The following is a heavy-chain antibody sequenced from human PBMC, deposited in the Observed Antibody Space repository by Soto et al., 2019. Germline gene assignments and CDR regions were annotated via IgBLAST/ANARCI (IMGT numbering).Heavy chain of an antibody. V-gene: IGHV3-23*01. CDR1: GFTFSSYA. D-gene: IGHD2-15*01. J-gene: IGHJ4*02. Sequence: EVQLLESGGGLVQPGGSLRLSCAASGFTFSSYAMSWVRQAPGKGLEWVSAISGSGGSTYYADSVKGRFTISRDNSKNTLYLQMNSLRGEDTAVYYCAKTPSIVVVVAATPPDYWGQGTLVTVSS. CDR2: ISGSGGST. CDR3: AKTPSIVVVVAATPPDY.